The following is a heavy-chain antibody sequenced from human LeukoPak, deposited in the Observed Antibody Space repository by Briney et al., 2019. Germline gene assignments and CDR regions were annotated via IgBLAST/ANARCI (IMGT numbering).Heavy chain of an antibody. V-gene: IGHV4-30-4*01. Sequence: SETLSLTCTVSGGSISSGEYYWSWVRQPPGKGLEWIGYIYYSGSTYYDPSLKSRVTISVDTPKNQFSLKLSSVTAADTAVYYCARVISGYCDYWGQGTLVTVSS. CDR2: IYYSGST. CDR3: ARVISGYCDY. J-gene: IGHJ4*02. D-gene: IGHD3-22*01. CDR1: GGSISSGEYY.